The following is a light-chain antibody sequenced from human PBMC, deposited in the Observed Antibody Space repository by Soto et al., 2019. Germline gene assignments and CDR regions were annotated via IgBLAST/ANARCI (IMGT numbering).Light chain of an antibody. J-gene: IGLJ1*01. CDR2: EVR. Sequence: QSVLTQPASVSGSAGQSITISCSGTMRDVGAYNLVSWYQQHPGTAPKLIIYEVRNRPSGISSRFSGSRSGTSASLAITGLQAEDEADYYCQSYDMSLNNHVFGTGTKVTVL. CDR1: MRDVGAYNL. CDR3: QSYDMSLNNHV. V-gene: IGLV2-14*01.